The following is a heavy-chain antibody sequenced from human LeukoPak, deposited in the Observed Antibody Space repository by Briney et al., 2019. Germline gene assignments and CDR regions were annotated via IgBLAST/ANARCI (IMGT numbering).Heavy chain of an antibody. CDR3: ARDNSVGDSAWWFDP. CDR2: INPIGTTT. CDR1: GYTFINNW. D-gene: IGHD5-12*01. J-gene: IGHJ5*02. Sequence: ASVKVSCKASGYTFINNWMHWVRPAPGEGLEWVGLINPIGTTTIYAQKFQGRVTLTRDVATSTCYMELRSLKSEDTAVYYCARDNSVGDSAWWFDPWGQGTLVTVSS. V-gene: IGHV1-46*01.